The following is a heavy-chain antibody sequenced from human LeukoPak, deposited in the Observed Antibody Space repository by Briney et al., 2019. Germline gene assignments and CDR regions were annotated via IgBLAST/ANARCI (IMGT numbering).Heavy chain of an antibody. CDR2: INHNGNVN. CDR1: GFTFSSYW. J-gene: IGHJ6*02. Sequence: PGGSLRLSCAASGFTFSSYWMNWARQAPGKGLEWVASINHNGNVNYYVDSVKGRFTISRDNAKNSLYLQMSNLRAEDTAVYFCAKDQYVSPPYCSSTSCPYYYYGMDVWGQGTTVTVSS. CDR3: AKDQYVSPPYCSSTSCPYYYYGMDV. V-gene: IGHV3-7*03. D-gene: IGHD2-2*01.